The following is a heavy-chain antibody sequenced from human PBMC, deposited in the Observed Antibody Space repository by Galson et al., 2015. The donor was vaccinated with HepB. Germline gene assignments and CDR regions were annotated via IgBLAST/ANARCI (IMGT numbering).Heavy chain of an antibody. D-gene: IGHD2-2*02. CDR2: ISGSGGST. V-gene: IGHV3-23*01. CDR1: GFTFSSYA. Sequence: SLRLSCAASGFTFSSYAMSWVRQAPGKGLEWISAISGSGGSTYYADSVKGRFTISRDNSKNTLYLQMNSLRAEDTAVYYCAKTQDIVVVPAAIGLRDYYYGMDVWGQGTTVTVSS. J-gene: IGHJ6*02. CDR3: AKTQDIVVVPAAIGLRDYYYGMDV.